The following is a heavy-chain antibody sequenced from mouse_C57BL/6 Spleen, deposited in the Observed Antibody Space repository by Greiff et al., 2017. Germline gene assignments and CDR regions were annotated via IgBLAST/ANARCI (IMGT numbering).Heavy chain of an antibody. Sequence: QVQLQQSGAELVKPGASVTISCKASGYAFSSYWMNWVKQRPGKGLEWIGQIYPGDGDTNYNGKLKGKATLNADKSSRTAYMQLIGLASEVSSVYFCASFYDGYGSFDYWGQGTTLTVAS. J-gene: IGHJ2*01. D-gene: IGHD2-3*01. CDR1: GYAFSSYW. CDR3: ASFYDGYGSFDY. V-gene: IGHV1-80*01. CDR2: IYPGDGDT.